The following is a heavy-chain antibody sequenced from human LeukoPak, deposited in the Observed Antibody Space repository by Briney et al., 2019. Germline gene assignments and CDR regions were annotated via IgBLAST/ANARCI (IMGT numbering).Heavy chain of an antibody. D-gene: IGHD3-10*01. Sequence: SETLSLTCTVSGGSISTSGSYWGWVRQPPGKGLEWIGIIYYSGSTYYNPSLKSRVTISVDTSKNQFSLKLTSVTAADTAVYYCASGTRSGFFDYWGQGTLVTVSS. CDR2: IYYSGST. CDR1: GGSISTSGSY. V-gene: IGHV4-39*07. CDR3: ASGTRSGFFDY. J-gene: IGHJ4*02.